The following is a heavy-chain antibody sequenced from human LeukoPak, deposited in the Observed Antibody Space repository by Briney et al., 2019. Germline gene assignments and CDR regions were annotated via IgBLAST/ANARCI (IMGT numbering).Heavy chain of an antibody. V-gene: IGHV4-39*01. CDR1: GGSISSSSYY. D-gene: IGHD6-13*01. CDR3: ARPSAAGYNWFDP. Sequence: SETLSLTCTVSGGSISSSSYYWGWIRQPPGKGLEWIGSIYYSGSTYYNPSLKSRVTISVDTSKNQFSLKLSSVTAADTAVYYCARPSAAGYNWFDPWGQGTLVTVSS. J-gene: IGHJ5*02. CDR2: IYYSGST.